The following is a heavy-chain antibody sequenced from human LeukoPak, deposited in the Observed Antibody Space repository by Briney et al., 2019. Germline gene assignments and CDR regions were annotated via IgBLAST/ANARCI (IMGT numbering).Heavy chain of an antibody. CDR2: IYYSGNT. CDR1: GVSISSSNSY. D-gene: IGHD2-15*01. V-gene: IGHV4-39*01. Sequence: SETLSLTCTVSGVSISSSNSYWGWIRQPPGKGLEWIGSIYYSGNTYYNASLKSQVSISIDTSKNQFSLKLSSVTAADTAVYYCARPGYCSGGSCRGNDNWFDPWGQGTLVTVSS. CDR3: ARPGYCSGGSCRGNDNWFDP. J-gene: IGHJ5*02.